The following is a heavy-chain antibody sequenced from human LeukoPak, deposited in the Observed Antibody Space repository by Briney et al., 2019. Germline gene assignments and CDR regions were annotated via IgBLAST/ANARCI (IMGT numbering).Heavy chain of an antibody. V-gene: IGHV3-74*03. CDR2: VNNDGSRT. CDR3: AKDIVVVVLGITSDAFDI. Sequence: PGGSLRLSCAASGFIFSNYWMHWVRQAPGKGLVWVSRVNNDGSRTTYADSVKGRFTISRDNSKNTLYLQMNSLRAEDTAVYYCAKDIVVVVLGITSDAFDIWDQGTMVTVSS. J-gene: IGHJ3*02. CDR1: GFIFSNYW. D-gene: IGHD2-2*01.